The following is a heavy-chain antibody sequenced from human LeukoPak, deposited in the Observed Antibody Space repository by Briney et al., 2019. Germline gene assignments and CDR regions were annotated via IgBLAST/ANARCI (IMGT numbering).Heavy chain of an antibody. J-gene: IGHJ4*02. CDR1: GFTFSNYW. V-gene: IGHV3-74*01. D-gene: IGHD1-14*01. Sequence: PGGSLKLSCAASGFTFSNYWMHWVRQAPGKGLVWVSRINTDGSSTSYVDSVKGRFTISRDNAKNTLYLQMNSLRAEDTAVYYCAKATGYLLWGQGTLVIVSS. CDR3: AKATGYLL. CDR2: INTDGSST.